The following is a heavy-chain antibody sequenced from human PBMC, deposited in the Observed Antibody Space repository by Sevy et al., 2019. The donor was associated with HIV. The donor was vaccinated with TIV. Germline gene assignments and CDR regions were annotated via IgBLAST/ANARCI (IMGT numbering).Heavy chain of an antibody. CDR2: ISGSGGST. Sequence: GGSLRLSCAASGFTFSSYAMSWVRQAPGKGLEWVSGISGSGGSTHYAESVKGRFTISRDNSKNTLHLQMNSLRAEDTAVYYCAKVHSSSWHFDYWGQGTLVTVSS. V-gene: IGHV3-23*01. CDR1: GFTFSSYA. D-gene: IGHD6-13*01. CDR3: AKVHSSSWHFDY. J-gene: IGHJ4*02.